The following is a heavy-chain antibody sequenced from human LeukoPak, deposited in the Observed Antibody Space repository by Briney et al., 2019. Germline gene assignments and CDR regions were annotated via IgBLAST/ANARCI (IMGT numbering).Heavy chain of an antibody. CDR3: AKWSSTLKAFDF. CDR2: IYYSGST. J-gene: IGHJ4*02. Sequence: PSETLSLTCTVSGGSISSYYWSWIRQPPGKGLEWIGYIYYSGSTNYNPSLKSRVTISVDTSKSQFSLKLSSVTAADTAVYYCAKWSSTLKAFDFWGQGILAIVSS. V-gene: IGHV4-59*08. CDR1: GGSISSYY. D-gene: IGHD2-8*01.